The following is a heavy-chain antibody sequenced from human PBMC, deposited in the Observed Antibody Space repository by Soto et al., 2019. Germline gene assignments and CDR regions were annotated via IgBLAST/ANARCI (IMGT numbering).Heavy chain of an antibody. CDR1: GGSISSGGYY. Sequence: PSETLSLTCTVSGGSISSGGYYWSWIRQPPGKGLEWIGEINHSGSTNYNPSLKSRVTISVDTSKNQFSLKLSSVTAADTAVYYCARGVSSSWYSWGQGTLVTVSS. V-gene: IGHV4-39*07. J-gene: IGHJ4*02. D-gene: IGHD6-13*01. CDR3: ARGVSSSWYS. CDR2: INHSGST.